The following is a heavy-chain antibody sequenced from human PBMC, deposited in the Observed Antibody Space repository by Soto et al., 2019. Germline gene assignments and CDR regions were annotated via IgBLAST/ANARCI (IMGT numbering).Heavy chain of an antibody. V-gene: IGHV3-23*01. Sequence: EVQLLESGGGLVQPGESLRLSCAASGFTFSSYAMSWVRQAPGKGLEWVSVISGSDDSTYYADSVKGRFTISRDNSKNTLYLHMNSLRAEATAVYYCAKRSTSSTFDYWGQGTLVTVSS. D-gene: IGHD6-6*01. J-gene: IGHJ4*02. CDR3: AKRSTSSTFDY. CDR1: GFTFSSYA. CDR2: ISGSDDST.